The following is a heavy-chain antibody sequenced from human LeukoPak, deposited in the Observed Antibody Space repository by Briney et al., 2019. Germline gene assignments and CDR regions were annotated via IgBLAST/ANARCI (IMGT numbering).Heavy chain of an antibody. J-gene: IGHJ4*02. V-gene: IGHV3-23*01. CDR1: GFTFNSYA. CDR2: IGVRSGST. Sequence: GGSLRPSCVGSGFTFNSYAMNWVRQAPGKGLEWVSAIGVRSGSTYYADSVQGRFTISRDNFKNTLYLQMNSLRAEDTAVYYCSRSNYLDYWGQGTLVTVSS. CDR3: SRSNYLDY.